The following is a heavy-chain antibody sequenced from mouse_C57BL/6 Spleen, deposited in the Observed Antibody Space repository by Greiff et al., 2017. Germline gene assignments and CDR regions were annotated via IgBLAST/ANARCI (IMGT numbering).Heavy chain of an antibody. CDR1: GYTFTSYW. D-gene: IGHD2-5*01. J-gene: IGHJ4*01. CDR3: AKLDYSNYYAMGY. V-gene: IGHV1-64*01. CDR2: IHPNSGST. Sequence: QVQLQQPGAELVKPGASVKLSCTASGYTFTSYWMHWVKQRPGQGLEWIGRIHPNSGSTNYNEKFKSKATLTVDTASSTAYMQLSSLTTQESAVYSCAKLDYSNYYAMGYWGPRISVTVSS.